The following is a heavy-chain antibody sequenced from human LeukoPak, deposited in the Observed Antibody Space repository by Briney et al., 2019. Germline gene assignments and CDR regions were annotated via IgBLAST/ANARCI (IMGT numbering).Heavy chain of an antibody. D-gene: IGHD2/OR15-2a*01. Sequence: GGSLRLSCAASGFTFSRSWMCWVRQAPGKGLEWLANINGDGSVENYVASVKGRFTISRDNAKNSLYLEMDSLRAEDTALYFRVRDRAFSTFDYWGQGTLVTVSS. CDR1: GFTFSRSW. V-gene: IGHV3-7*01. CDR3: VRDRAFSTFDY. CDR2: INGDGSVE. J-gene: IGHJ4*02.